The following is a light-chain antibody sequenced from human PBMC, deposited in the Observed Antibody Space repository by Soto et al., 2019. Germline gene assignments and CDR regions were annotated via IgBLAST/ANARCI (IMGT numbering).Light chain of an antibody. CDR3: SLYTSENTYV. J-gene: IGLJ1*01. CDR1: STDFVSYNR. V-gene: IGLV2-18*01. CDR2: EAS. Sequence: QLVLTQPPSVSGSPGQSVTISCTGTSTDFVSYNRVSWYQQPPGTAPKLIIYEASNRPSGVPDRFSGSKSGNTASLTISGLQAADEADYYCSLYTSENTYVFGTGTQLTVL.